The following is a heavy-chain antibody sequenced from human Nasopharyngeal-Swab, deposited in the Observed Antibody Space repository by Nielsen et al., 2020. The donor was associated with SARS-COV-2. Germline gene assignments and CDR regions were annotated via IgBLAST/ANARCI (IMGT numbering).Heavy chain of an antibody. CDR1: GGSFSGYY. Sequence: SETLSLTCAVYGGSFSGYYWSWIRQPPGKGLEWIGEIHHSGSTNYNPSLKSRVTISLDTSKNQFSLKLSSVTAADTAVYYCGRDHYYDRSGYYPFHKRYYYGMDVWGQGTTVTVSS. J-gene: IGHJ6*02. CDR3: GRDHYYDRSGYYPFHKRYYYGMDV. D-gene: IGHD3-22*01. V-gene: IGHV4-34*01. CDR2: IHHSGST.